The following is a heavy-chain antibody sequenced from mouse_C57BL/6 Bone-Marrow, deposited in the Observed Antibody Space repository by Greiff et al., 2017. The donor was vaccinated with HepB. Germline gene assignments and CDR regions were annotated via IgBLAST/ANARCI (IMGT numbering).Heavy chain of an antibody. CDR3: ARGASSYGYFDG. J-gene: IGHJ1*03. Sequence: QVQLQQPGAELVMPGASVKLSCKASGYTFTSYWMHWVKQRPGQGLEWIGEIDPSDSYTNYNQKFKGKSTLTVEKASSTAYMQLSSLTSEDSAVYYCARGASSYGYFDGWGTGNTVTVSA. D-gene: IGHD1-1*01. CDR1: GYTFTSYW. V-gene: IGHV1-69*01. CDR2: IDPSDSYT.